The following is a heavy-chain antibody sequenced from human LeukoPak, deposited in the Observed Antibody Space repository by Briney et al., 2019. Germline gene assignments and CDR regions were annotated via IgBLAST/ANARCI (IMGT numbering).Heavy chain of an antibody. CDR3: AGDLTGHFDY. J-gene: IGHJ4*02. Sequence: ASVTVSCTASGYTFTGYYLHWVRQAPGQRLEWMGWINAGNGNTKYSQKFQGRVTITRDTSASTAYMELSSLRSEDTAVYYCAGDLTGHFDYWGQGTLVTVSS. D-gene: IGHD3-9*01. CDR2: INAGNGNT. CDR1: GYTFTGYY. V-gene: IGHV1-3*01.